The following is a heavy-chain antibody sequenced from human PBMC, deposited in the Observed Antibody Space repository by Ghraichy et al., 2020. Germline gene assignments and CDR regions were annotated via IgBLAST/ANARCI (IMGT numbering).Heavy chain of an antibody. Sequence: SETLSLTCSVSGGSISSSRYYWGWIRQAPEKGLEWIGSFYDSGSIYFNPSLKSRVTISIDTSKNQFSLELNSVTAADTAVYYCARYLCGARNPLDTKSGGRLFDAWGQGALIIVSS. V-gene: IGHV4-39*07. CDR2: FYDSGSI. CDR1: GGSISSSRYY. CDR3: ARYLCGARNPLDTKSGGRLFDA. D-gene: IGHD2-15*01. J-gene: IGHJ5*02.